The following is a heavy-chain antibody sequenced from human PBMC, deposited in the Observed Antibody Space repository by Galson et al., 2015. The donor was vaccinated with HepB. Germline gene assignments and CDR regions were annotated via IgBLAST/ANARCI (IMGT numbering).Heavy chain of an antibody. J-gene: IGHJ3*02. CDR3: AREVLLCLGTFDI. V-gene: IGHV3-7*01. CDR2: IEQDGSEK. D-gene: IGHD3-10*01. Sequence: LEWVANIEQDGSEKYYVDSVKGRFTISRDNAKNSLYLQMNSLRAEDTAVYYCAREVLLCLGTFDIWGQGTMVTVSS.